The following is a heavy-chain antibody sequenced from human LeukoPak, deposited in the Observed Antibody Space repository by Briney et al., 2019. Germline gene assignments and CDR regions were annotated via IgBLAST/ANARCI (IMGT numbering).Heavy chain of an antibody. CDR3: ARDSDSSGSMDY. Sequence: PGGSLRLSCAASGFTFSLYAMSWVRQAPGKGLDWLSYISSGSSTIHYADSVKGRFTISRDNAKNSLYLQMNGLRAEDTAVYYCARDSDSSGSMDYWGQGTLVTVSS. V-gene: IGHV3-48*04. CDR2: ISSGSSTI. D-gene: IGHD3-22*01. CDR1: GFTFSLYA. J-gene: IGHJ4*02.